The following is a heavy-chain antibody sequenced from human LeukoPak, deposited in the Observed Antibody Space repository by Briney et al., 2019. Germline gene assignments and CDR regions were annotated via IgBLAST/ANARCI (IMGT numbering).Heavy chain of an antibody. V-gene: IGHV3-23*01. J-gene: IGHJ4*02. D-gene: IGHD4/OR15-4a*01. CDR3: ARRAGAYSHPYDY. Sequence: GGSLRLSCTASGFTFSSYAMSWVRQAPGKGLEWVSAISGSGGSTYYSDSVKGRFTISRDNSKNTLYLQMNSLRAEDTAVYYCARRAGAYSHPYDYWGQGTLVTVSS. CDR1: GFTFSSYA. CDR2: ISGSGGST.